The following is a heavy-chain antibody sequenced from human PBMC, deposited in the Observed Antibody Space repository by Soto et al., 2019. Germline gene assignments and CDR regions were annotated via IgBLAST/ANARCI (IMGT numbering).Heavy chain of an antibody. Sequence: QVQLVESGGGVVQPGRSLRLSCAASGFTFSSYGMHWVRQAPGKGLEWVAVISYDGSNKYYADSVKGRFTISRDNSKKTVSLVMNSLRAEDTAVYYCASMGGYGGYDWDYWGQGTLVTVSS. CDR1: GFTFSSYG. CDR2: ISYDGSNK. D-gene: IGHD5-12*01. V-gene: IGHV3-30*03. CDR3: ASMGGYGGYDWDY. J-gene: IGHJ4*02.